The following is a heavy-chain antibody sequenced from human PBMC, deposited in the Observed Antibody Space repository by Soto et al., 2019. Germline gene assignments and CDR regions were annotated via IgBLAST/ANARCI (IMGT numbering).Heavy chain of an antibody. CDR2: IKQDGSEK. J-gene: IGHJ4*02. D-gene: IGHD5-12*01. Sequence: PGGSLRLSCAASGFIFSTYWMSWVRQAPGKGLEWVANIKQDGSEKYYVDSVKGRFTISRDNAKNSLYLQMNRLRVEDTALYYCTRSGPGSDHWGQGTLVTVSS. V-gene: IGHV3-7*04. CDR3: TRSGPGSDH. CDR1: GFIFSTYW.